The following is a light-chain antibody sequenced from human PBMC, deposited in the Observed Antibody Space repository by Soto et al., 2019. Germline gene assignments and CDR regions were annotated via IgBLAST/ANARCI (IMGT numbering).Light chain of an antibody. CDR2: KAS. J-gene: IGKJ2*01. Sequence: DIQMTQSPSTLSASVGDRVTITCRASQNINSWLAWYQQKPGKAPKLLIYKASNLESGVPSRFXGSGSGTEFTLTISCLQPDDFATYYCQQYSTYSVFTFGQGTRLEIK. CDR3: QQYSTYSVFT. CDR1: QNINSW. V-gene: IGKV1-5*03.